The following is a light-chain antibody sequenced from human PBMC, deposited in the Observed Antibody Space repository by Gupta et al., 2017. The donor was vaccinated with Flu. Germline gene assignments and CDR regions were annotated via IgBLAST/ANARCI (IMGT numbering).Light chain of an antibody. V-gene: IGLV2-23*03. CDR2: EGA. CDR3: CSYAGIHTFV. Sequence: QSALTQPASVSGSPGPPITISCTGTSSDVGNYNLVSWYQQHPGKAHKLMIYEGATRPSGVSTNFSGSKAGNTASLTISGLQTEDEADYYCCSYAGIHTFVFGGGTKVTVL. CDR1: SSDVGNYNL. J-gene: IGLJ2*01.